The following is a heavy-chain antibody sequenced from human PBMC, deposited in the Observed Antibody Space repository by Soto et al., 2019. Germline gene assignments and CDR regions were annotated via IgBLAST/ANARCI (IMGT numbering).Heavy chain of an antibody. CDR1: GFTFSSYG. V-gene: IGHV3-33*01. J-gene: IGHJ4*02. CDR3: ARGVGTYSRSWYVPFDY. D-gene: IGHD6-13*01. Sequence: QVQLVESGGGVVQPGRSLRLSCAASGFTFSSYGMHWVRQAPGKGLEWVAVIWYDGSNKYYEDSVKGRFTISRDNSKNTLYLQMNSLRAEDTALYYCARGVGTYSRSWYVPFDYWGQGTQVTVSS. CDR2: IWYDGSNK.